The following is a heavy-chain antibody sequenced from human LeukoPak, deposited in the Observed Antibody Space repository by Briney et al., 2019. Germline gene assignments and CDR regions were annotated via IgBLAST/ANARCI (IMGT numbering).Heavy chain of an antibody. CDR2: INPSGGST. V-gene: IGHV1-46*01. D-gene: IGHD6-19*01. CDR1: GYTFTSYY. CDR3: AKPNRIAVAGTPRPPDY. Sequence: ASVKVSCKASGYTFTSYYMHWVRQAPGQGLEWMGIINPSGGSTSYAQKFQGRVTMTRDTSTSTVYMELSSLRSEDTAVYYCAKPNRIAVAGTPRPPDYWGQGTLVTVSS. J-gene: IGHJ4*02.